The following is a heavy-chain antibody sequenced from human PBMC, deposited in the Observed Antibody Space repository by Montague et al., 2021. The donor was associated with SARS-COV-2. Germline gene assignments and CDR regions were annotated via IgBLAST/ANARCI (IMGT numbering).Heavy chain of an antibody. Sequence: SETLSLTCAAYGESFSGYYWTWIRQSPGRGLEWIAEINDGGTTNYNWSLKSRVTISVDTSKSQFSLKLSSVTAADTGVYYCARWDPQTLTLIGLRGKSASDYWGQGTLVTVSS. D-gene: IGHD4-23*01. CDR2: INDGGTT. V-gene: IGHV4-34*01. CDR1: GESFSGYY. J-gene: IGHJ4*02. CDR3: ARWDPQTLTLIGLRGKSASDY.